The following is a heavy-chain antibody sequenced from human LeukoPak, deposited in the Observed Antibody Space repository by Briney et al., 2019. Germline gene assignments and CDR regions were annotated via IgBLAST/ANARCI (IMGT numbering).Heavy chain of an antibody. Sequence: GGSLRLSCAASGFTFSNAWMSWVRQAPGKGLEWVGRIKSKTDGGTTDYAAPVKGRFTISRDDSKNTLYLQMNSLKTEDTAVYYCTTVRESITMIVVAHRQDIWGQGTMVTVSS. D-gene: IGHD3-22*01. CDR1: GFTFSNAW. V-gene: IGHV3-15*01. CDR2: IKSKTDGGTT. J-gene: IGHJ3*02. CDR3: TTVRESITMIVVAHRQDI.